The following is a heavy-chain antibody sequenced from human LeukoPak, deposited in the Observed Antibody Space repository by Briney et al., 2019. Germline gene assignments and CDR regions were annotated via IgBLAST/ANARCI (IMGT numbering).Heavy chain of an antibody. CDR2: IIPIFGTA. J-gene: IGHJ4*02. V-gene: IGHV1-69*05. Sequence: SVKVSCKASGGTFSSYAISWVRQAPGQGLEWMGRIIPIFGTANYAQKFQGRVTITTDESTSTAYMELSSLRSEDTAVYYCARGGDSSGWYEKHYFDYWGQGTLVTVSS. CDR1: GGTFSSYA. CDR3: ARGGDSSGWYEKHYFDY. D-gene: IGHD6-19*01.